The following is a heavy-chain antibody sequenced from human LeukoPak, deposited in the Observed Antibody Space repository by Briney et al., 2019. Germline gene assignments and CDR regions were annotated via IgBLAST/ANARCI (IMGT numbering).Heavy chain of an antibody. J-gene: IGHJ4*02. CDR1: RGTFSSYA. V-gene: IGHV1-69*05. CDR2: IIPIFGTA. Sequence: SVKVSCNASRGTFSSYAISWVRQAPGQGLEWMGRIIPIFGTANYAQKFQGRVTITTDESTSTAYMELSSLRSEDTAVYYCARGNGDYSFDYWGQGTLVTVSS. D-gene: IGHD4-17*01. CDR3: ARGNGDYSFDY.